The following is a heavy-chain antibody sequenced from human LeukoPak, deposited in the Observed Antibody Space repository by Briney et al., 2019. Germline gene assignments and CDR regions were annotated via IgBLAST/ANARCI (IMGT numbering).Heavy chain of an antibody. CDR3: ARAVGATFGWYFDY. CDR1: GGSISSDPYF. CDR2: IFYRGST. Sequence: PSETLSLTCTVSGGSISSDPYFWGWIRQPPGKGLEWIGSIFYRGSTYYNPSLKSRVTISVDTSKNQFSLKLSSVTAADTAVYYCARAVGATFGWYFDYWGQGTLVTVSS. V-gene: IGHV4-39*01. D-gene: IGHD1-26*01. J-gene: IGHJ4*02.